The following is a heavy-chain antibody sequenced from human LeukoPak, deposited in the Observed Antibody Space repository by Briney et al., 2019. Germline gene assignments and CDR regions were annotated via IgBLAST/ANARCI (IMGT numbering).Heavy chain of an antibody. CDR2: IYTSGST. CDR1: GGSISSYY. V-gene: IGHV4-4*07. J-gene: IGHJ4*02. Sequence: PSETLSLTCTVSGGSISSYYWSWIRQPAGKGLKWIGRIYTSGSTNYNPSLKSRVTMSVDTSKNQFSLKLSSVTAADTAVYYCARGQGYYFDYWGQGTLVTVSS. CDR3: ARGQGYYFDY.